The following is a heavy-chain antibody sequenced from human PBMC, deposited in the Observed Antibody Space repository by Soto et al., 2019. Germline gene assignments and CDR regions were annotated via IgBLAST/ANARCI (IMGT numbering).Heavy chain of an antibody. Sequence: SETLSLTCAVYGVSFSGYYWSWIRQPPGKGLEWIGEINHSGSTNYNPSLKSRVTISVDTSKNQFSLKLSSVTAADTAVYYCAIVQYYFDYWGQGTLVTVSS. J-gene: IGHJ4*02. CDR1: GVSFSGYY. V-gene: IGHV4-34*01. CDR2: INHSGST. D-gene: IGHD4-4*01. CDR3: AIVQYYFDY.